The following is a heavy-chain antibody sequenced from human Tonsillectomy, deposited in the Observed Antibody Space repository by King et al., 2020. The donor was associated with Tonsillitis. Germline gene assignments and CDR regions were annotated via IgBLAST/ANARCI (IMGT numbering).Heavy chain of an antibody. D-gene: IGHD5-18*01. CDR1: GFSFSSHW. J-gene: IGHJ4*02. CDR3: ARDSYRIQRVGRPDYDY. Sequence: VQLVESGGGLVQPGGSLRLSCAASGFSFSSHWMSWVRQAPGKGLEWVANIKKDRSEKYYVDSVKGRFTISRDNAKSSLYLQMNSLRAEDTAVYYCARDSYRIQRVGRPDYDYWGQGTLVIVSS. V-gene: IGHV3-7*01. CDR2: IKKDRSEK.